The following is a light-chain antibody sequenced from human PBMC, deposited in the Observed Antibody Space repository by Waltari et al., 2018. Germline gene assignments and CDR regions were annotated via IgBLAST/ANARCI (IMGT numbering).Light chain of an antibody. V-gene: IGKV3-20*01. CDR3: QPYGSFTGT. J-gene: IGKJ1*01. CDR1: QSVSSSY. CDR2: GAS. Sequence: EIVLTQSPGTLSLSPGERATLSCRASQSVSSSYLAWYQQKPGQAPRLLIYGASSRATGIPGRLSGRVSGTDFTLTIRRLEPEAFAVYYCQPYGSFTGTFGQGTKVEIK.